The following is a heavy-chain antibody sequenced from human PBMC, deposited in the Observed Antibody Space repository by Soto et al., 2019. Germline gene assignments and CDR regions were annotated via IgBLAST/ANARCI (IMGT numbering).Heavy chain of an antibody. V-gene: IGHV3-9*01. D-gene: IGHD6-19*01. CDR2: ISWNSGSI. J-gene: IGHJ4*02. CDR1: GFTFDDYA. CDR3: AKDVSIAVAGTKGIDY. Sequence: EVQLVESGGGLVQPGRSLRLSCAASGFTFDDYAMHWVRQAPGKGLEWVSGISWNSGSIGYADSVKGRFTISRDNAKHSLYLQMNSLRAEDTALYYCAKDVSIAVAGTKGIDYWGQGTLVTVSS.